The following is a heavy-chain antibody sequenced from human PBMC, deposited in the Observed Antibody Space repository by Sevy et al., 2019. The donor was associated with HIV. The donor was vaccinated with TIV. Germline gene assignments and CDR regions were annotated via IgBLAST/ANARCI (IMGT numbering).Heavy chain of an antibody. D-gene: IGHD6-6*01. Sequence: GGSLRLSCAASGFTFSSCAMSWVRQAPGKGLEWVSAISGSGGSTYYADSVKGRFTISRDNSKNTLYLQMNSLRAEDTAVYYCAKDGRGAARSYMDVWGKGTTVTVSS. J-gene: IGHJ6*03. CDR3: AKDGRGAARSYMDV. CDR2: ISGSGGST. CDR1: GFTFSSCA. V-gene: IGHV3-23*01.